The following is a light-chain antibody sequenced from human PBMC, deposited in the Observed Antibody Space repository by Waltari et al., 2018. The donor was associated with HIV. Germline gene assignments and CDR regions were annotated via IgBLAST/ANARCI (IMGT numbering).Light chain of an antibody. J-gene: IGKJ1*01. Sequence: ETVMTQSPAILSVSPGERATLSCRASQSVSSNLAWYQQKPGQAPRPLIYGASTRATGTPARFSGSGAGTEFTLTISSLQSEDFAVYYCQQYNEWPPWTFGQGTKVEIK. V-gene: IGKV3-15*01. CDR2: GAS. CDR3: QQYNEWPPWT. CDR1: QSVSSN.